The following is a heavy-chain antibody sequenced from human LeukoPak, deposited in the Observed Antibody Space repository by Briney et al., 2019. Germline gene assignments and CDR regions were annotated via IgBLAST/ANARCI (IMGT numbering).Heavy chain of an antibody. Sequence: PGGSLRLSCAASGFTFSSYTMHWIRQAPGKGLEWASSISGSNSYIFYADSVKGRFTVSRDNAKDSLYLQMNSLRAEDTAVYYCARALTTLTYEGYWGLGTLVTVSS. CDR3: ARALTTLTYEGY. CDR2: ISGSNSYI. V-gene: IGHV3-21*01. J-gene: IGHJ4*02. D-gene: IGHD1-1*01. CDR1: GFTFSSYT.